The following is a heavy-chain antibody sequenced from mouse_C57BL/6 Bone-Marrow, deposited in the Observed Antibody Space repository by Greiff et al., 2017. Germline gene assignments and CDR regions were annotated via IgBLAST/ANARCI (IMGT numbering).Heavy chain of an antibody. CDR2: IDPETGGT. D-gene: IGHD4-1*01. J-gene: IGHJ3*01. V-gene: IGHV1-15*01. Sequence: QVQLKQSGAELVRPGASVTLSCKASGYTFTDYEMHWVKQTPVHGLEWIGAIDPETGGTAYNQKFKGKAILTADKSSSTAYMELRSLTSEDSAVYYCKFLGRAWFAYWGQGTLVTVSA. CDR3: KFLGRAWFAY. CDR1: GYTFTDYE.